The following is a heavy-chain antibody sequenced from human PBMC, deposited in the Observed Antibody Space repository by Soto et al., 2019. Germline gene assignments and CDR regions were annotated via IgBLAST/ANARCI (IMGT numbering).Heavy chain of an antibody. CDR1: GYTFTSYD. D-gene: IGHD3-22*01. Sequence: ASVKVSCKASGYTFTSYDINWVRQATGQGLEWMGWMNPNSGNTGYAQKFQGRVTMTRNTSISTAYMELSSLRSGDTAVYYCASLYDDTSGNFDYWGQGTLVTVSS. CDR2: MNPNSGNT. V-gene: IGHV1-8*01. CDR3: ASLYDDTSGNFDY. J-gene: IGHJ4*02.